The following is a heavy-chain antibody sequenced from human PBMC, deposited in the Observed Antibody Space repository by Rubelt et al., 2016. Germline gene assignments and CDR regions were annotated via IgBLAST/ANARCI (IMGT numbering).Heavy chain of an antibody. D-gene: IGHD4-23*01. CDR3: ARDVGGNSVLYYFDY. J-gene: IGHJ4*02. CDR1: GGTFSSYG. Sequence: QVQLVQSGAEVKKPGSSVKVSCKASGGTFSSYGISWVRQAPGQGLEWMGWISAYNGNTNYAQKLQGRVTMTTDTSTSTADMGLRSLRSDDTAVYYCARDVGGNSVLYYFDYWGQGTLVTVSS. V-gene: IGHV1-18*01. CDR2: ISAYNGNT.